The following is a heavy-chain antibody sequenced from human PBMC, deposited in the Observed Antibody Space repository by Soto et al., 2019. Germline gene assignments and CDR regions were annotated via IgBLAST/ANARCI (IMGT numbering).Heavy chain of an antibody. CDR1: GFSFSTFS. V-gene: IGHV3-7*03. Sequence: GGSLRLSCAASGFSFSTFSMTWVRQAPGKGLEWVANIKGDGSEKTYEDSVKGRFTISRDNAKNSLYLEMNSLSAEDTAVYYCARLSAHGREYYLDYWGQGTLVTVSS. D-gene: IGHD3-16*01. CDR2: IKGDGSEK. CDR3: ARLSAHGREYYLDY. J-gene: IGHJ4*02.